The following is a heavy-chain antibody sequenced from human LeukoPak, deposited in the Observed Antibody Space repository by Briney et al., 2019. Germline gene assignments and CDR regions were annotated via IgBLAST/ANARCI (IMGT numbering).Heavy chain of an antibody. CDR3: ARDSYDSSGYPFDY. CDR2: IYSGGST. J-gene: IGHJ4*02. V-gene: IGHV3-66*01. Sequence: GGSLRLSCAASGFTVSSNYMSWVRQAPGKGLEWVSVIYSGGSTYYADSVKGRFTISRDNSKNTLYLQMNSLRAEDTAVYYCARDSYDSSGYPFDYWGQGTLVTVSS. D-gene: IGHD3-22*01. CDR1: GFTVSSNY.